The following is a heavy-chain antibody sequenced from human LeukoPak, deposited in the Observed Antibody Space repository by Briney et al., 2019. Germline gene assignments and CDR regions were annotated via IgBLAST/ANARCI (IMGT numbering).Heavy chain of an antibody. J-gene: IGHJ4*02. Sequence: PGGSLRLSCAASGFTFSSYAMHWVRQAPGKGLEWVAVISYDGSNKYYADSVKGRFTISRDNSKNTLYLQMNSLRAEDTAVYYCARATEGATANFDYWGQGTLVTVSS. D-gene: IGHD1-26*01. CDR1: GFTFSSYA. CDR2: ISYDGSNK. V-gene: IGHV3-30*04. CDR3: ARATEGATANFDY.